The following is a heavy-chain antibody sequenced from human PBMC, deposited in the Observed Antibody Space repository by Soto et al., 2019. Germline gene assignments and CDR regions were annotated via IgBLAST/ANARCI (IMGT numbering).Heavy chain of an antibody. CDR1: GYTFTSYG. D-gene: IGHD2-2*01. V-gene: IGHV1-18*01. CDR2: ISGYNGNT. CDR3: ARRCSSTRCLEL. Sequence: QVQLVQSGAEVKKPGASVKVSCKASGYTFTSYGICWVRQAPGQGLEWMGWISGYNGNTNYAQTLQGRVTMTTHTSTSTVYMELRSLRSADTAVYYCARRCSSTRCLELWGRGTLVIVSS. J-gene: IGHJ2*01.